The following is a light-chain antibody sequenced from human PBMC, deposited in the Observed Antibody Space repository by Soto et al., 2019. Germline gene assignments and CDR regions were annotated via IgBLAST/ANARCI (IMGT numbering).Light chain of an antibody. Sequence: DIQMTQSPSSLSASVEDRVIITCRASQSISNHLNWYQQKPGKAPKLLIFAASSLQSGVPSRFSGSRSGPDFTLTISSLQPEDFATYYCQQYDSLPLSFGPGTKVDI. CDR3: QQYDSLPLS. V-gene: IGKV1-39*01. J-gene: IGKJ3*01. CDR2: AAS. CDR1: QSISNH.